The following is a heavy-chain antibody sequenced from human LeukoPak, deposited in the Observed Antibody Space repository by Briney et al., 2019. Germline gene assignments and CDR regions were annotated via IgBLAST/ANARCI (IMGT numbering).Heavy chain of an antibody. CDR3: AADLATVVTRYFDL. J-gene: IGHJ2*01. CDR1: GFTFTSSA. Sequence: ASVTVSCKASGFTFTSSAVQWVRQARGQRVEWIGWIVVGSGNTNYAQKFQERVTITRDMSTSTAYMELSSLRSEDTAVYYCAADLATVVTRYFDLWGRGTLVTVSS. CDR2: IVVGSGNT. V-gene: IGHV1-58*01. D-gene: IGHD4-23*01.